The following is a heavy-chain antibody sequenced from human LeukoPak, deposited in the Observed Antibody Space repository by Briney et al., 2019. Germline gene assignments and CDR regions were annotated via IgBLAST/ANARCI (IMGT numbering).Heavy chain of an antibody. J-gene: IGHJ4*02. D-gene: IGHD6-13*01. CDR3: ARDRPSYSSSWEDFDY. CDR2: XNPSGGST. V-gene: IGHV1-46*01. CDR1: GYTFTSYY. Sequence: ASVXXXCXAXGYTFTSYYMHWVRXXPXQXXXXXXXXNPSGGSTSYAQKFQGRVTMTRDTSTSTVYMELSSLRSEDTAVYYCARDRPSYSSSWEDFDYWGQGTLVTVSS.